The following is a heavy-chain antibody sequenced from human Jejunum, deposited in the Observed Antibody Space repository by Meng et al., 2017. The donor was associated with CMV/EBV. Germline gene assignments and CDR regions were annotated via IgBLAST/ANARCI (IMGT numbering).Heavy chain of an antibody. CDR2: INPSGDST. CDR1: TSYH. CDR3: ARATQVAAISYYYYGMDV. D-gene: IGHD2-15*01. J-gene: IGHJ6*02. Sequence: TSYHMQWVRQAPGQGLEWMGIINPSGDSTNYAQKFQGRVTMTRDTSTSTVYMELSSLRSEDTAVYYCARATQVAAISYYYYGMDVWGQGTTVTVSS. V-gene: IGHV1-46*01.